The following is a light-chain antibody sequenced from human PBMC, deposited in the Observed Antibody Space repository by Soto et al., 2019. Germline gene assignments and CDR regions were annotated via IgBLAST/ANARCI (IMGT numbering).Light chain of an antibody. Sequence: QSALTQPASVSGSPGQSITISCTGTSSDVGGYNYVSWYQQHPGKAPKLMIYDVSNRPSGVSNRFSGCKSGNTASLTISGLQAEDEADYYCSSYTSSSNLVVFGGGTKLTVL. J-gene: IGLJ2*01. CDR2: DVS. CDR3: SSYTSSSNLVV. CDR1: SSDVGGYNY. V-gene: IGLV2-14*01.